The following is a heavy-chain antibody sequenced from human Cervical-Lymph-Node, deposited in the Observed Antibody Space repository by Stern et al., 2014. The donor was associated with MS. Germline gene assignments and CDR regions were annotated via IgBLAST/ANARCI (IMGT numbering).Heavy chain of an antibody. CDR3: ASIAMAGQVGYLDA. D-gene: IGHD2/OR15-2a*01. J-gene: IGHJ4*02. V-gene: IGHV1-18*01. CDR1: GYTFSSYG. Sequence: QVQLVQSGAEVKKPGASVKVSCKASGYTFSSYGFSWVRQAPGQGLEWMGWISAHSANTDNAQKFQGRVTMTTDTSTRTSYMELMSLRLDDTAVYYCASIAMAGQVGYLDAWGQGTLVTVSS. CDR2: ISAHSANT.